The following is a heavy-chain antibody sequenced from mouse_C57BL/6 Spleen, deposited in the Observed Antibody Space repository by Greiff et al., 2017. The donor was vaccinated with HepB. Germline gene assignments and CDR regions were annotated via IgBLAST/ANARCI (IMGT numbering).Heavy chain of an antibody. J-gene: IGHJ4*01. Sequence: EVKLMESGGGLVKPGGSLKLSCAASGFTFSSYAMSWVRQTPEKRLEWVATISDGGSYTYYPDNVKGRFTLSRDNAKNNLYLQMSHLKSEDTAMYYCAREEGTMDYWGQGTSVTVSS. V-gene: IGHV5-4*01. CDR2: ISDGGSYT. D-gene: IGHD3-3*01. CDR1: GFTFSSYA. CDR3: AREEGTMDY.